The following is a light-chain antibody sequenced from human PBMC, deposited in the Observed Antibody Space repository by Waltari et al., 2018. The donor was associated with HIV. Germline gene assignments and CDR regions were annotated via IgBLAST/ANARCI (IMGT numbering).Light chain of an antibody. V-gene: IGLV1-44*01. J-gene: IGLJ3*02. Sequence: QSVLPQPPSASGAPGHRVTIPCFGSRSNFGRSPINCYHPLPGTAARLLIYDNDQRPSGVPDRFSGSKSGTSGSLAITGLQSEDESDYYCAAWDDSLNGWVFGGGTKLTVL. CDR2: DND. CDR1: RSNFGRSP. CDR3: AAWDDSLNGWV.